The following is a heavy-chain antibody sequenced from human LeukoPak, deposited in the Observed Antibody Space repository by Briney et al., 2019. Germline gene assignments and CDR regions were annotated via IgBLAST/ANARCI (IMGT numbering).Heavy chain of an antibody. D-gene: IGHD3-22*01. J-gene: IGHJ4*02. CDR2: ISGSGGST. V-gene: IGHV3-23*01. CDR1: GFTFSSYA. Sequence: QPGGSLRLSCAASGFTFSSYAMSWVRQAPGKGLEWVSAISGSGGSTYYADSVKGRFTISRDNSKNTLYLQMNSLRAEDTAVYYCANPHTTDYYDSSGYGYWGQGTLVTVSS. CDR3: ANPHTTDYYDSSGYGY.